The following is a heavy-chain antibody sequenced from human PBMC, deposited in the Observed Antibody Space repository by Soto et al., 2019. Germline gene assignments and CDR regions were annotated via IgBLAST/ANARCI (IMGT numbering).Heavy chain of an antibody. CDR1: GGSISSYY. CDR2: IYYSGST. J-gene: IGHJ4*02. Sequence: SLTCTVSGGSISSYYWSWIRQPPGKGLEWIGYIYYSGSTNYNPSLKSRVTISIDTSKKQFSLKLNSVTAADTAVYYCASTTITMYGVGNFDYWGQGTLVTVSS. D-gene: IGHD3-3*01. V-gene: IGHV4-59*01. CDR3: ASTTITMYGVGNFDY.